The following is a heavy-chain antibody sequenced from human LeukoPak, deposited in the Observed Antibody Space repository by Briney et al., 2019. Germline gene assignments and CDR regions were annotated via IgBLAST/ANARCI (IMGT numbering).Heavy chain of an antibody. V-gene: IGHV1-2*02. CDR3: ARGTAVADLLADY. CDR2: INPNSGGT. Sequence: ASVKVSSKTSGYTFNGYYMHWVRQAPGQGLEWMGWINPNSGGTNYAQKFEGRATMTRDTSISTAYMELSRLRSDDTALYYCARGTAVADLLADYWGQGTLVTVSS. D-gene: IGHD6-19*01. CDR1: GYTFNGYY. J-gene: IGHJ4*02.